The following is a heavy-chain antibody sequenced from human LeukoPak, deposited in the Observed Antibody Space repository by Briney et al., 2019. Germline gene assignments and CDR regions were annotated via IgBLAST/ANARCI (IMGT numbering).Heavy chain of an antibody. CDR3: AAVYDGAAGYFDL. CDR1: GGTFSTYS. J-gene: IGHJ2*01. V-gene: IGHV1-69*02. Sequence: SVRVSCKSSGGTFSTYSITWVRQAPGQGLEWMGRISPILGVNYYALKFQDRVTISADKSMITAYIDLTNVTSEDTAAYYCAAVYDGAAGYFDLWGRGTLITVSP. CDR2: ISPILGVN. D-gene: IGHD3-22*01.